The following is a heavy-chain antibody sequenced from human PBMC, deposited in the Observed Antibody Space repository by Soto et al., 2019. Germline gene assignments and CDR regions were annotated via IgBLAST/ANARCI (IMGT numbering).Heavy chain of an antibody. Sequence: QVQLQESGPGLVKPSQTLSLTCTVSGGSISSGGYYWSWLRQHPGKGLEGIGYIYYSWSTYYNPSLKSRVTISVGTSKNQFSLKLSSVTAADTAVYYCARGEGYYDSSGYYMGRFDYWGQGTLVTVSS. CDR2: IYYSWST. V-gene: IGHV4-31*03. CDR3: ARGEGYYDSSGYYMGRFDY. CDR1: GGSISSGGYY. J-gene: IGHJ4*02. D-gene: IGHD3-22*01.